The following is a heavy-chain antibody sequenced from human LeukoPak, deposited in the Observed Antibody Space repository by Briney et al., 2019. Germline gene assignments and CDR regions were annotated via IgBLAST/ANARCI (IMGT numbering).Heavy chain of an antibody. CDR3: ARDLMWLVDY. J-gene: IGHJ4*02. CDR2: ISKDAAFM. Sequence: PGGSLRLSCAASGFIFIDYDFNWVRQAPGKGLEWLAYISKDAAFMFYADSVRGRFTVSRDNSKRTVYLQLNSLRAEDTALYYCARDLMWLVDYWGQGTLVTVSS. V-gene: IGHV3-30*04. D-gene: IGHD6-19*01. CDR1: GFIFIDYD.